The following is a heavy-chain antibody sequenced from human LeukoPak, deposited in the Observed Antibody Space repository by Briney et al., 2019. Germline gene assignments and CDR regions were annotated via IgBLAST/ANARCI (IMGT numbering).Heavy chain of an antibody. CDR3: ARGPAADAFDI. CDR1: GGSISSYY. CDR2: ICYSGST. V-gene: IGHV4-59*01. J-gene: IGHJ3*02. D-gene: IGHD6-25*01. Sequence: SETLSLTCTVSGGSISSYYWSWIRQPPGKGLEWIGYICYSGSTNYNPSLKSRVTISVDTSKNQFSLKLSSVTAADTAVYYCARGPAADAFDIWGQGTMVTVSS.